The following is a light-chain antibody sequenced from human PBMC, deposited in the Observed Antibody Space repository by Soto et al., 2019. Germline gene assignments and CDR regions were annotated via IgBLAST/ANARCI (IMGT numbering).Light chain of an antibody. V-gene: IGKV3-20*01. CDR2: DAS. CDR1: DTIGYKY. Sequence: EIVLTQFPCTLSLSPGEIATLSCRASDTIGYKYLAWYQQKPGLAPTLLMYDASTRAPGIPDRFSGSGSGTDFTLTISRLEPGDFAVYYCQQYDTSYTFGPGTKLEI. CDR3: QQYDTSYT. J-gene: IGKJ2*01.